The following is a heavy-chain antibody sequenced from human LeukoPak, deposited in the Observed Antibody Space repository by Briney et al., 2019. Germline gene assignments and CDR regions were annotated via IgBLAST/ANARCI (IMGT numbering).Heavy chain of an antibody. D-gene: IGHD6-13*01. J-gene: IGHJ5*02. CDR1: GFTFSGSA. CDR2: IRSKANSYAT. CDR3: TRLGPGIAAAGGWFDP. Sequence: GGSLKLTCAASGFTFSGSAMHWVRHASGKGLEWVGRIRSKANSYATAYAASVKGRITISRDDSKNTAYLQMNSLKTEDTAVYYCTRLGPGIAAAGGWFDPWGQGTLVTVSS. V-gene: IGHV3-73*01.